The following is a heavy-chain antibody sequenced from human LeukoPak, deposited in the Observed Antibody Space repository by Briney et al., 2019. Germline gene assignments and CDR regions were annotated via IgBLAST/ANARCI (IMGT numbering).Heavy chain of an antibody. CDR1: GGSASSGSYY. Sequence: SETLSLTCTVSGGSASSGSYYWSWIRQPPGKGLEWIGYIYYSGSTNYNPSLKSRVTISLDTSKNQFSLKLSSVTAADTAVYYCARDSTYCSGGSCYPHWFDPWGQGTLVAVSS. V-gene: IGHV4-61*01. CDR3: ARDSTYCSGGSCYPHWFDP. D-gene: IGHD2-15*01. J-gene: IGHJ5*02. CDR2: IYYSGST.